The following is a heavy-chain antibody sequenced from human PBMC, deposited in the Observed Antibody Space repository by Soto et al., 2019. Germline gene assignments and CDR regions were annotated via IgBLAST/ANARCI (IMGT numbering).Heavy chain of an antibody. D-gene: IGHD5-12*01. Sequence: QVQLQQWGAGLLKPSGTLSLNCAVTGGSLSVFYWSWILQPPGKGLEWIGEVKDGGHTNYSPSLRGRVTISSDTSNNQFSLRLNSVTAADTGVYYCARGQEGVVATHWDQGSLVTVSS. J-gene: IGHJ4*02. V-gene: IGHV4-34*01. CDR3: ARGQEGVVATH. CDR2: VKDGGHT. CDR1: GGSLSVFY.